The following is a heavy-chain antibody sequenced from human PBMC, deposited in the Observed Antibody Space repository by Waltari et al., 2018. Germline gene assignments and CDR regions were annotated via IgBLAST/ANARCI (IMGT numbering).Heavy chain of an antibody. Sequence: EVQLVESGGGLVQPGRSLRLSCAASGFTFDDYAILWVRQAPGKGLEWVSVIILNSAKIGYADSVNGRFTISRDNAKNSLYLEMNSLRVEDTALYFCAKDGTTLSNYYGLDVWGQGTTVTVSS. D-gene: IGHD3-3*02. CDR1: GFTFDDYA. J-gene: IGHJ6*02. CDR2: IILNSAKI. V-gene: IGHV3-9*01. CDR3: AKDGTTLSNYYGLDV.